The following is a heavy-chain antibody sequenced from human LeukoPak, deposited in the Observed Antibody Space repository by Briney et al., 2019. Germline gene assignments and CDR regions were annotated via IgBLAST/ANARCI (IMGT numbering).Heavy chain of an antibody. CDR1: GFTFSNYA. CDR2: IGGSGDKT. J-gene: IGHJ4*02. D-gene: IGHD4-23*01. CDR3: AKFPIMSPVAFFDF. V-gene: IGHV3-23*01. Sequence: GGSLRLSCVASGFTFSNYAMSWVRQAPGKGLEWVDAIGGSGDKTYYADSVKGRFSISRDNSKNTLYLHMNSLRAEDTAVYYCAKFPIMSPVAFFDFWGRGVLVTVSS.